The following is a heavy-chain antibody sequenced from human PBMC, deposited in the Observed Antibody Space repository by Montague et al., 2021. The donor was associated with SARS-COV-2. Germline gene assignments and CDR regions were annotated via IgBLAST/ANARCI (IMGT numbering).Heavy chain of an antibody. CDR2: IYYSGYT. CDR3: ARLGPGPQGEES. D-gene: IGHD3-16*01. J-gene: IGHJ5*02. CDR1: GGSITTTSHY. V-gene: IGHV4-39*01. Sequence: SETLSLTCTASGGSITTTSHYWGWIRQPPGKGLEWIGSIYYSGYTHYNPSLKTRLTLSVDTSTNQFSRKLSSVTAADTAVYHCARLGPGPQGEESWGQGTVVIVSS.